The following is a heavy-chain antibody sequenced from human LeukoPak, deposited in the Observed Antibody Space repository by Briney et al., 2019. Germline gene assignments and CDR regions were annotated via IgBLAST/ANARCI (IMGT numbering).Heavy chain of an antibody. Sequence: SETLSLTCAVSGGSISSGGYSWSRIRQPPGKGLEWIGYIYHSGSTYYNPSLKSRVTISVDRSKNQFSLKLSSVTAADTAVYYCARGDGSYPYYFDYWGQGTLVTVSS. CDR2: IYHSGST. V-gene: IGHV4-30-2*01. D-gene: IGHD1-26*01. CDR1: GGSISSGGYS. CDR3: ARGDGSYPYYFDY. J-gene: IGHJ4*02.